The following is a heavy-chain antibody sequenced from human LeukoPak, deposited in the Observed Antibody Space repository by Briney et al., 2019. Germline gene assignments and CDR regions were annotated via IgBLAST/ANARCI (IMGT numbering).Heavy chain of an antibody. J-gene: IGHJ4*02. CDR2: ISGRDTNT. D-gene: IGHD4-11*01. V-gene: IGHV3-23*01. CDR1: GFTFSNYG. Sequence: GGSLRLSCAASGFTFSNYGMSWVRQAPAKGLEWVSAISGRDTNTYYADSVKGRFTISRDNPKNTLYLQMNSLKAEGTAVYYCAKRSDDSSNGNYFDSWGQGNPVTVSS. CDR3: AKRSDDSSNGNYFDS.